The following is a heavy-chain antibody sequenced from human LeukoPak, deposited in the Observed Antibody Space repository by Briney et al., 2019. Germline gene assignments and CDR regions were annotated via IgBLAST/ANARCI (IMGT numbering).Heavy chain of an antibody. J-gene: IGHJ4*02. V-gene: IGHV4-39*01. CDR1: GGSISSSSYY. Sequence: SETLSLTCTVSGGSISSSSYYWGWIRQPPGKGLEWIGSIYYSGSTYYNPSLKSRVTISVDTSKNQFSLKLSSVTAADTAVYYCARPSFSELWLSEAFAVENWGQGTLVTVSS. CDR3: ARPSFSELWLSEAFAVEN. CDR2: IYYSGST. D-gene: IGHD5-18*01.